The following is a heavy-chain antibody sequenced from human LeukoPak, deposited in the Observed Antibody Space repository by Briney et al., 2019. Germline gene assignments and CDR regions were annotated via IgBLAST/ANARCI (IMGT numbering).Heavy chain of an antibody. D-gene: IGHD1-26*01. CDR3: ARKSVGTGTTTDYFDD. V-gene: IGHV3-23*01. J-gene: IGHJ4*02. Sequence: GGSLRLYCVASGFSFSSHFMFWVRQAPGKGLERVSVISDSGGWTYHADSVRGRFTISRDNSKNTLYLEMNSLRAEDTAAYYCARKSVGTGTTTDYFDDWGQGTLVTVSS. CDR1: GFSFSSHF. CDR2: ISDSGGWT.